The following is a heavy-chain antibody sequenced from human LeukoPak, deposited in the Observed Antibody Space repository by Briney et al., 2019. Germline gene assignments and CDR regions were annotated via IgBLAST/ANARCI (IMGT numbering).Heavy chain of an antibody. J-gene: IGHJ5*02. D-gene: IGHD6-13*01. Sequence: PGGSLRLSCAASAFTFSTYAMAWVRQAPGKGLEWVSSISSTGDITYFADSVQGRFTISRDNSKNTLYLQMNSLRAEDTAVYYCARDHSSSWYRDWFDPWGQGTLVTVSS. CDR3: ARDHSSSWYRDWFDP. V-gene: IGHV3-23*01. CDR1: AFTFSTYA. CDR2: ISSTGDIT.